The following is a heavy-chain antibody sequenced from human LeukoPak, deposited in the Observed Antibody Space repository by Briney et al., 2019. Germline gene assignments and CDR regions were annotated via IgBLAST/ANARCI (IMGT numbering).Heavy chain of an antibody. CDR2: IYYSGST. J-gene: IGHJ5*02. Sequence: SETLSLTCTVSGGSISSSSYYWGWIRQPPGKDLEWIGSIYYSGSTYYNPSLKSRVTISVDTSKNQFSLKLSSVTAADTDVYYCVRRVSSTRSYDPWGQGTLVTVSS. D-gene: IGHD2-2*01. CDR1: GGSISSSSYY. V-gene: IGHV4-39*01. CDR3: VRRVSSTRSYDP.